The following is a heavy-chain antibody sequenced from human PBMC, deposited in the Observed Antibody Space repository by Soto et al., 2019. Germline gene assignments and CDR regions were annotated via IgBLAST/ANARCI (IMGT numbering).Heavy chain of an antibody. V-gene: IGHV3-23*01. CDR2: ISGSGGST. CDR3: GKGSEYGDAFDI. CDR1: GFTFSSYA. Sequence: GGSLRLSCAASGFTFSSYAMSWVRQAPGKGLACVSDISGSGGSTYYADSGKGRFTIHRDNSKNTLYLQKNSLRDEDTAVYYCGKGSEYGDAFDIWGQGTMVPVS. D-gene: IGHD4-17*01. J-gene: IGHJ3*02.